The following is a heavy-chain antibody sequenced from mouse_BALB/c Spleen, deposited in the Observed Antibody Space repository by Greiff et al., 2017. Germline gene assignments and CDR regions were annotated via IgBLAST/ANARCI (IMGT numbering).Heavy chain of an antibody. V-gene: IGHV5-9-3*01. CDR1: GFTFSSYA. CDR2: ISSGGSYT. J-gene: IGHJ1*01. Sequence: EVKLMESGGGLVKPGGSLKLSCAASGFTFSSYAMSWVRQTPEKRLEWVATISSGGSYTYYPDSVKGRFTISRDNAKNTLYLQMSSLRSEDTAMYYCARLPGYGGSYWYFDVWGAGTTVTVSS. D-gene: IGHD1-1*01. CDR3: ARLPGYGGSYWYFDV.